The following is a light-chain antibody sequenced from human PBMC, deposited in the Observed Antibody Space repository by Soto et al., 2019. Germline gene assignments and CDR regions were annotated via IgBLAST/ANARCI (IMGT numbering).Light chain of an antibody. CDR2: GAS. CDR3: QQYNNWPPWT. CDR1: QSVSSN. Sequence: EILMTQSPATLSVSPVEIATLSCRASQSVSSNLAWYQQKPGQAPRLLIYGASTRATGIPARFSGSGSGTEFTLTISSLQSEDFAVYYCQQYNNWPPWTFGQGTKVDIK. V-gene: IGKV3-15*01. J-gene: IGKJ1*01.